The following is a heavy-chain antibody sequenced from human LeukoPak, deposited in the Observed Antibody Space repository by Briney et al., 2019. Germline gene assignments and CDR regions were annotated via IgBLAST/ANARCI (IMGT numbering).Heavy chain of an antibody. CDR1: GGTFSSYA. D-gene: IGHD3-22*01. V-gene: IGHV1-69*13. J-gene: IGHJ3*02. Sequence: SVKVSCRASGGTFSSYAISWVRQAPGQGLEWMGGIIPIFGTANYAQKFQGRVTITADESTSTAYMELSSLRSEDTAVYYCAGPDYYDSSGYDAFDIWGQGTMVTVSS. CDR2: IIPIFGTA. CDR3: AGPDYYDSSGYDAFDI.